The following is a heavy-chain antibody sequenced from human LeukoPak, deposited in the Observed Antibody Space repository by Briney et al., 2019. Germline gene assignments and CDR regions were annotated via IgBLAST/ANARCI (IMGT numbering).Heavy chain of an antibody. D-gene: IGHD3-22*01. CDR3: ARDRPYYYDSSGHGYYFDY. Sequence: ASVKVSCKASGYIFTSYYMHWVRQAPGQGLEWMGIINPSGGSTSYAQKFQGRVTMTRDTSTSTVYMELSSLRSEDTAVYYCARDRPYYYDSSGHGYYFDYWGQGTLVTVSS. CDR1: GYIFTSYY. V-gene: IGHV1-46*01. J-gene: IGHJ4*02. CDR2: INPSGGST.